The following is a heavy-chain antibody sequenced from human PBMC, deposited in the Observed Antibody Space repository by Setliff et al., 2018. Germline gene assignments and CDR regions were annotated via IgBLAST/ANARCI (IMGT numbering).Heavy chain of an antibody. J-gene: IGHJ4*02. D-gene: IGHD3-16*01. Sequence: SETLSLTCTVYGGSISSYYWSWIRQPPGKRLEWIGYIYYSGSTNYNPSLESRVTISVGTSKNQFSLRLNSATAADTAVYYCARLRGAFDYWGQGTLVTVSS. CDR2: IYYSGST. CDR3: ARLRGAFDY. V-gene: IGHV4-59*01. CDR1: GGSISSYY.